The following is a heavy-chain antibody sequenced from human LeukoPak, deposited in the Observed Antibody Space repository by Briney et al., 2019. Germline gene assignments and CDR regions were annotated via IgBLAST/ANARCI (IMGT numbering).Heavy chain of an antibody. V-gene: IGHV1-2*02. CDR2: INPNSGGT. CDR3: ARYYYGSGTAAFDI. D-gene: IGHD3-10*01. Sequence: ASVKVSCKASGYTFTGYYMHWVRQAPGQGLEWMGWINPNSGGTNYAQKFQGRVTMTRDTSISTAYMELSRLRSDDTAVYYCARYYYGSGTAAFDIWGQGTMVTASS. CDR1: GYTFTGYY. J-gene: IGHJ3*02.